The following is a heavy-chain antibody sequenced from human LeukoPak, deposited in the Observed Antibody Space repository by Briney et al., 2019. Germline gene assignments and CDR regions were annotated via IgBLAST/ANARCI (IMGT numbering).Heavy chain of an antibody. J-gene: IGHJ4*02. D-gene: IGHD5-12*01. CDR3: ARDGGYDARLDY. CDR2: ISAYNGNT. Sequence: ASVKVSCKASGYTFASYGISWVRQAPGQGLEWMAWISAYNGNTDYTQKLQGRVTTTTDTSTSTAYMELRSLRSDDTAVYYCARDGGYDARLDYWGQGTLVTVSS. CDR1: GYTFASYG. V-gene: IGHV1-18*01.